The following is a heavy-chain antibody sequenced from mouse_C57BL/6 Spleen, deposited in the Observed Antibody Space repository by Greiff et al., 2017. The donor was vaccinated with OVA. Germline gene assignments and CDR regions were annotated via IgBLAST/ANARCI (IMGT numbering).Heavy chain of an antibody. J-gene: IGHJ2*01. V-gene: IGHV1-47*01. Sequence: VKLVESGAELVKPGASVKMSCKASGYTFTTYPIEWMKQNHGKSLEWIGNFHPYNDDTKYNEKFKGKATLTVEKSSSTVYLELSRLTSDDSAVYYCAREGRYGSYYYFDYWGQGTTLTVSS. CDR2: FHPYNDDT. D-gene: IGHD1-1*01. CDR1: GYTFTTYP. CDR3: AREGRYGSYYYFDY.